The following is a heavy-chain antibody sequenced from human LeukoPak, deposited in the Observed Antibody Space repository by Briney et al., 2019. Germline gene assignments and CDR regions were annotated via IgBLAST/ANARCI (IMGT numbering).Heavy chain of an antibody. Sequence: GGSLRLSCAASGFIFSSYSMNWVRQAPGKGLEWGSSISSSSSYTYYADSVKGRFTISRDNDKHSLYLQMNSLRAEDTAVYYCARVLWGTALFWNYYYMDVWGKGTTVTVSS. J-gene: IGHJ6*03. CDR2: ISSSSSYT. CDR1: GFIFSSYS. D-gene: IGHD3-3*01. CDR3: ARVLWGTALFWNYYYMDV. V-gene: IGHV3-21*04.